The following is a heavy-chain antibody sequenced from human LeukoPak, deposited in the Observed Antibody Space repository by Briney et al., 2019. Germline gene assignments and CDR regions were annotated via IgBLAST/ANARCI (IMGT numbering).Heavy chain of an antibody. V-gene: IGHV3-23*01. CDR3: AKGTYSGSY. Sequence: PGGSLRLSCAASGLPFSNYAMSWVRQAPGKGLDWVSVITGSGGNTYYADSVKGRFTISRGNSKNTLYLQMNSLRAEDTAVYYCAKGTYSGSYWGQGTLVTVSS. CDR2: ITGSGGNT. CDR1: GLPFSNYA. D-gene: IGHD1-26*01. J-gene: IGHJ4*02.